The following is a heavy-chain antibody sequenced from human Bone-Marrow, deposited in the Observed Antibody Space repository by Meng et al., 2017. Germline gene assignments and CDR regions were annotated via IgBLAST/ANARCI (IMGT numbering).Heavy chain of an antibody. CDR2: IKSKGSGGTT. Sequence: GESLKISCAVSGLNFNDAWMSWVRQAPGKGLEWIGRIKSKGSGGTTDYSAPVKGRFTVSRDDSKNTLYLQMNSLRAEDTAVYYCVRDGGSSWYLLGYFDYWGQGTLVTVSS. V-gene: IGHV3-15*03. J-gene: IGHJ4*02. CDR3: VRDGGSSWYLLGYFDY. D-gene: IGHD6-13*01. CDR1: GLNFNDAW.